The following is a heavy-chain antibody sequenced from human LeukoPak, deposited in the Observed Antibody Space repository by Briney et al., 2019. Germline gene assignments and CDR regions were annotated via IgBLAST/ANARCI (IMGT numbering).Heavy chain of an antibody. V-gene: IGHV1-18*04. D-gene: IGHD1-1*01. J-gene: IGHJ4*02. CDR1: SYTFTSYG. Sequence: ASVKVSCKASSYTFTSYGISWVRQAPGQVLEWMGWISAYNGNTNYAQKLQGRVTMTTDTSTSTAYMELRSLRSDDTAVYYCARETRHNWNDYWGQGTLVTVSS. CDR3: ARETRHNWNDY. CDR2: ISAYNGNT.